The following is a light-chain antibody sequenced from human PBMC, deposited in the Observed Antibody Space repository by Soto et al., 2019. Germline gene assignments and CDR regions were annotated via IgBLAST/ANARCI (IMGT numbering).Light chain of an antibody. Sequence: DIQMTQSPSTLSASVGDRVTITCRASQSISSWLDWYQQKPVKAPNLLIYKASSLESGGPSRSSGSGSGAEFTLTISGLQPDDFATYYCQQYNSYPLTVGGGTKVEIK. CDR2: KAS. J-gene: IGKJ4*01. CDR1: QSISSW. CDR3: QQYNSYPLT. V-gene: IGKV1-5*03.